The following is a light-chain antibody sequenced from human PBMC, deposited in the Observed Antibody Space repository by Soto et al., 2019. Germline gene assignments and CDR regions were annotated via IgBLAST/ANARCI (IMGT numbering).Light chain of an antibody. V-gene: IGLV2-14*03. J-gene: IGLJ2*01. CDR3: SSYTSSNTLVV. Sequence: QSALTQPASVSGSPGQSITISCTGTSSDVGGYNYVSWYQHYPGKAPKLMIYDVSNRPSGVSDRFSGSKSGNTASLTISGLQTEDEADYCCSSYTSSNTLVVFGGGTKLTVL. CDR2: DVS. CDR1: SSDVGGYNY.